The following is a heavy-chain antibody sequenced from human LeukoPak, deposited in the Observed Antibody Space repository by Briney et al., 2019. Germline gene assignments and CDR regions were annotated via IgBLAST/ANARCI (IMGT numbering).Heavy chain of an antibody. CDR3: ASWGLWFGELAPDY. CDR2: IIPIFGTA. J-gene: IGHJ4*02. CDR1: GGTFSSYA. V-gene: IGHV1-69*05. Sequence: SVKVSCKASGGTFSSYAISWVRQAPGQGLEWMGGIIPIFGTANYAQKFQGRVTITTNESTSTAYMELSSLRSEDTAVYYCASWGLWFGELAPDYWGQGTLVTVSS. D-gene: IGHD3-10*01.